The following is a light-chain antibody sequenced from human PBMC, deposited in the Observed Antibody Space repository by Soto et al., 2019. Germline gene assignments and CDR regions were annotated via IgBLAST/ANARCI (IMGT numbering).Light chain of an antibody. CDR1: SSDVAAYNF. J-gene: IGLJ2*01. V-gene: IGLV2-8*01. CDR2: EVN. CDR3: SSYAGNNKLI. Sequence: QSALTQPASVSGSPGQSITISCTGTSSDVAAYNFVSWYQQHPGEVPKLMIYEVNKRPSGVPDRFSASTSGNTASLTVSGLQAEDAADYYCSSYAGNNKLIFGGGTKLTVL.